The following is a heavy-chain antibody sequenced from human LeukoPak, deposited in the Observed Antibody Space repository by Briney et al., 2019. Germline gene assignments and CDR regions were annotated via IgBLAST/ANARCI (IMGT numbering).Heavy chain of an antibody. Sequence: GASVKVSCKASGYPLIELSMHWVRPVPGKGLEWMGGFDPEDGETIYTEKFQGRVNMTEDTSTDTGYMELSGLRSEDTAIYYCATEITYYYGSGSFRPLDYWGQGTRIIVSS. CDR1: GYPLIELS. D-gene: IGHD3-10*01. CDR3: ATEITYYYGSGSFRPLDY. J-gene: IGHJ4*02. V-gene: IGHV1-24*01. CDR2: FDPEDGET.